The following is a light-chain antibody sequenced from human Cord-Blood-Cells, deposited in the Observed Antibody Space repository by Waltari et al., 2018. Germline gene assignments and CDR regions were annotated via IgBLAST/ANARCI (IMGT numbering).Light chain of an antibody. CDR3: QAWDSSTHVV. Sequence: SYELTQPPSVSVSPGQTASIPCSGDKLGDKYACWYQQKPGQSPVLVIYQDSKRPSGIPERFSGSSSGNTATLTISGTQAMDEADYYCQAWDSSTHVVFGGGTKLTVL. CDR1: KLGDKY. V-gene: IGLV3-1*01. CDR2: QDS. J-gene: IGLJ2*01.